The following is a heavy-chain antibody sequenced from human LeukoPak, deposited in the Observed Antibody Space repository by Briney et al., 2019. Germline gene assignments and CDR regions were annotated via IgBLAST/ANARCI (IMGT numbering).Heavy chain of an antibody. CDR3: ARRRDLYSGSYYPFDY. J-gene: IGHJ4*02. D-gene: IGHD1-26*01. Sequence: GESLKISCKGSGYTFPSYWIGWVRQMPGKGLEWMGIINPADSDTRYSPSFRGQVTISADKSISSAYLQWTSLKASDTAMYYCARRRDLYSGSYYPFDYWGQGTLVTVSS. V-gene: IGHV5-51*01. CDR2: INPADSDT. CDR1: GYTFPSYW.